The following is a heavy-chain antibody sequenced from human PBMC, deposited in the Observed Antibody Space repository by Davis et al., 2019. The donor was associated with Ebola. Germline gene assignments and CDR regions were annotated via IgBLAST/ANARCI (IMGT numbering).Heavy chain of an antibody. D-gene: IGHD1-26*01. CDR2: ISSSSSYI. CDR3: ARVSWDSGSYSS. Sequence: PGGSLRLSCAASGFTFSSYSMNWVRQAPGKGLEWVSSISSSSSYIYYADSVKGRFTISRDNAKNSQYLQMNSLRAEDTAVYYCARVSWDSGSYSSWGQGTLVTVSS. J-gene: IGHJ5*02. V-gene: IGHV3-21*01. CDR1: GFTFSSYS.